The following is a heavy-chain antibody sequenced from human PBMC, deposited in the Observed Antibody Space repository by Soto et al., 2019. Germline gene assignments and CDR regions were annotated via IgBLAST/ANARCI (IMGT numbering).Heavy chain of an antibody. D-gene: IGHD5-18*01. V-gene: IGHV3-20*04. CDR2: INWNGGST. CDR3: ARAPDTAMEFDY. J-gene: IGHJ4*02. Sequence: GGSLRLSCAASGFTFDDYGIIWVLPAPGKGLEWVSGINWNGGSTGYADSVKGRFTISRDNAKNSLYLQMNSLRAEDTALYYCARAPDTAMEFDYWGQGTLVTVSS. CDR1: GFTFDDYG.